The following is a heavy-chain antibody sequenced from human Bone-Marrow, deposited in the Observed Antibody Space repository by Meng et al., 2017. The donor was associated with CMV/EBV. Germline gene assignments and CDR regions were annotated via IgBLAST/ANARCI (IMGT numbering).Heavy chain of an antibody. D-gene: IGHD3-16*02. CDR1: GYTFTSYG. CDR2: ISAYNGNT. CDR3: ARDQGLSTASYYHYYGMDV. V-gene: IGHV1-18*01. J-gene: IGHJ6*02. Sequence: ASVKVSCKATGYTFTSYGISWVRQAPGQGLEGMGWISAYNGNTNYAQKLQGRVTMTTDTSTSTAYMELRSLRTDDTAVYYCARDQGLSTASYYHYYGMDVWGQGTTVTVSS.